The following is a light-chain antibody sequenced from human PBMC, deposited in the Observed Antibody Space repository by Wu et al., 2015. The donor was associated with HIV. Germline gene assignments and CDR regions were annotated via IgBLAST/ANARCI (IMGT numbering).Light chain of an antibody. Sequence: ENVLTQSPGTLPVSPGERVTLSCKASQSVGSNYLAWYQQKPGQAPRLLIYETSNRAADIPDRFSATGSGTDFTLTISILQSEDFAVYYCQQYNNWPPITFGQGTRLEIK. CDR3: QQYNNWPPIT. J-gene: IGKJ5*01. CDR1: QSVGSN. V-gene: IGKV3D-15*03. CDR2: ETS.